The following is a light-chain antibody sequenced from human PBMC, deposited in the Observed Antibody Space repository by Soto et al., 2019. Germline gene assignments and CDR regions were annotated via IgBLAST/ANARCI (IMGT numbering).Light chain of an antibody. V-gene: IGKV3-20*01. CDR3: QQYGRSPYT. J-gene: IGKJ2*01. CDR1: QSVSSSY. CDR2: GAS. Sequence: EIVLTQSPDTLSLSPGERATLSCRASQSVSSSYLAWYQQKPGQAPRLLIYGASSRPGGIPDKFSGSGSGTDFTLTINRLEPEDFAVYYCQQYGRSPYTFAQGTKLEI.